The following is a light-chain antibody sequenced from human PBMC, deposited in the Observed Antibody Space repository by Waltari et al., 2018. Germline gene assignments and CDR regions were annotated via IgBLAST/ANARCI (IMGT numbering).Light chain of an antibody. V-gene: IGLV2-11*01. CDR1: NSDIGGYNY. J-gene: IGLJ3*02. CDR3: SSYAGSNTWV. Sequence: QAALTQPPSVSGSPGQSVTISCTGTNSDIGGYNYVSWYQQHPGKAPKSMLYDVSKRPSGVSDRFSGSKSGKTASLTISGLQAEDDADYYCSSYAGSNTWVFGGGTRLTVL. CDR2: DVS.